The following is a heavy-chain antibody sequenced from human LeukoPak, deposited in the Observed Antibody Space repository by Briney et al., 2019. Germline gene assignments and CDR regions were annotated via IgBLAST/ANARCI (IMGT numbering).Heavy chain of an antibody. J-gene: IGHJ4*02. CDR1: GGSISSGDYY. CDR2: INHSGST. V-gene: IGHV4-39*07. D-gene: IGHD6-6*01. CDR3: ARGEGSSRYFDY. Sequence: PSETLSLTCTVSGGSISSGDYYWSWIRQPPGKGLEWIGEINHSGSTNYNPSLKSRVTISVDTSKNQFSLKLSSVTAADTAVYYCARGEGSSRYFDYWGQGTLVTVSS.